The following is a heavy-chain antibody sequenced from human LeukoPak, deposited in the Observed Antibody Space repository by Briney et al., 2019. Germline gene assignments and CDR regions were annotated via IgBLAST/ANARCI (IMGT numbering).Heavy chain of an antibody. V-gene: IGHV1-8*01. CDR1: GYTFTSYD. CDR2: MNPNSGNT. CDR3: ARGASKMATLDY. Sequence: ASVKVSSKASGYTFTSYDINWVRQATGQGLEWMGWMNPNSGNTGYAQKFQGRVTMTRNTSISTAYMELSSLRSEDTAVYYCARGASKMATLDYWGQGTLVTVSS. D-gene: IGHD5-24*01. J-gene: IGHJ4*02.